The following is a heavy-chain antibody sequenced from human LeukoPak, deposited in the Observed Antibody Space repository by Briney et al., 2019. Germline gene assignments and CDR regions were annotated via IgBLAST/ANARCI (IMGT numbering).Heavy chain of an antibody. V-gene: IGHV1-2*02. CDR1: GYAFTGYY. Sequence: ASVKVSCKASGYAFTGYYMHWVRQAPGQGLEWMGWTNPNSGGTNYAQKFQGRVTMTRDTSISTAYMELSRLRSDDTAVYYCARPRLAYCGGDCYRDDAFDIWGQGTMVTVSS. CDR2: TNPNSGGT. J-gene: IGHJ3*02. CDR3: ARPRLAYCGGDCYRDDAFDI. D-gene: IGHD2-21*02.